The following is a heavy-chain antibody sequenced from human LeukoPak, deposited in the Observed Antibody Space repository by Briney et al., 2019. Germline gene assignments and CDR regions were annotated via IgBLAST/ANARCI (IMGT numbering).Heavy chain of an antibody. CDR3: ARGGVKIDY. CDR1: GGSISSYY. J-gene: IGHJ4*02. Sequence: SETLSLTCIVSGGSISSYYWSWIRQPPGKGLEWMGYIYYSGSTNYNPSLKSRVTISVDTSKNQFSLKLSSVTAEDTAVYFCARGGVKIDYWGQGTLVTVSS. V-gene: IGHV4-59*01. CDR2: IYYSGST. D-gene: IGHD3-10*01.